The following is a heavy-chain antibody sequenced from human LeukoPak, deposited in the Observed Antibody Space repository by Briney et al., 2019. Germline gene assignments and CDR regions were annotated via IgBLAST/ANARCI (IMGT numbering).Heavy chain of an antibody. J-gene: IGHJ4*02. CDR2: ISSSSSYI. CDR1: GFTFSDYY. D-gene: IGHD4-11*01. CDR3: ARGMTTPGLDY. Sequence: GGSLRLSCAASGFTFSDYYMSWIRQAPGKGLEWVSSISSSSSYIYYADSVKGRFTISRDNAKNSLYLQMNSLRAEDTAVYYCARGMTTPGLDYWGQGTLVTVSS. V-gene: IGHV3-11*06.